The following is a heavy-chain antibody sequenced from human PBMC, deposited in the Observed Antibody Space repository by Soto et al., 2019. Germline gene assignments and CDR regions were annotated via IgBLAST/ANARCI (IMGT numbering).Heavy chain of an antibody. CDR1: GFTVSSHY. V-gene: IGHV3-53*04. D-gene: IGHD5-18*01. CDR2: IYSGGST. Sequence: GGSLRLSCAASGFTVSSHYMSWVRQAPGKGLEWVSVIYSGGSTYYEDSVKGRFTISRHNSKNTLYLQMNSLRAEDTAVYYCASSNGYKGSYYYYYMDVWGKGTTVTVSS. CDR3: ASSNGYKGSYYYYYMDV. J-gene: IGHJ6*03.